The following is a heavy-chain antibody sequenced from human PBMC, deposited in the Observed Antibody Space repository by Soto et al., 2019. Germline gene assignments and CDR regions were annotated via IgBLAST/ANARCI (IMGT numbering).Heavy chain of an antibody. CDR3: ARVTVLRFLEWFYDY. J-gene: IGHJ4*02. CDR2: IYYSVST. V-gene: IGHV4-59*01. CDR1: SGSIIRDY. D-gene: IGHD3-3*01. Sequence: PSDTVAVTCTFSSGSIIRDYWSWIRQPPGKGLECIGYIYYSVSTNYNPSLKSRVTISVDTSKNQFSLKLSSVTAADTAVYYCARVTVLRFLEWFYDYWGQGTLVTVSS.